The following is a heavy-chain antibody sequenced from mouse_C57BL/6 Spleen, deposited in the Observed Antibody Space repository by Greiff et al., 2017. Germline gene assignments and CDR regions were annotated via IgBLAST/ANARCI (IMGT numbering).Heavy chain of an antibody. CDR2: IDPSDSYT. CDR1: GYTFTSYW. Sequence: VQLQQPGAELVRPGTSVKLSCKASGYTFTSYWMHWVKQRPGQGLEWIGVIDPSDSYTNYNQKFKGKATLTVDTSSSTAYMPLSSLTSEDSAVYYCARSSITTVVVPYYWGQGTTLTVSS. J-gene: IGHJ2*01. CDR3: ARSSITTVVVPYY. V-gene: IGHV1-59*01. D-gene: IGHD1-1*01.